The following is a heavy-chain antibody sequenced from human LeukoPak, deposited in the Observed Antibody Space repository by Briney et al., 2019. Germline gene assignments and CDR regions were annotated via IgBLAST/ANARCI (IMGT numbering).Heavy chain of an antibody. J-gene: IGHJ4*02. Sequence: PGGSLRLSCAASGFTFGSYAMNWVRQAPGKGLEWVSTISGDGGATHYADSVKGRFTISRANSKSTLYLQMNSLRAEDTAVYYCAKLRGSSVIRTAFDYWGQGTLVTVAS. CDR3: AKLRGSSVIRTAFDY. CDR2: ISGDGGAT. CDR1: GFTFGSYA. V-gene: IGHV3-23*01. D-gene: IGHD3-22*01.